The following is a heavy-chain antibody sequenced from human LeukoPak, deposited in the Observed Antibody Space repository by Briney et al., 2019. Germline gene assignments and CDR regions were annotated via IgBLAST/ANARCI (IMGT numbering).Heavy chain of an antibody. D-gene: IGHD2-2*01. CDR2: IYHSGST. CDR3: ARVWSGYCSSTSCYVAYNWFDP. J-gene: IGHJ5*02. V-gene: IGHV4-38-2*01. CDR1: GYSISSGYY. Sequence: PSETLSLTSAVSGYSISSGYYWGWIRQPPGKGVEWIGSIYHSGSTYYNPSLKSRVTISVDTSKNQFSLKLSSVTAADTAVYYCARVWSGYCSSTSCYVAYNWFDPWGQGTLVTVSS.